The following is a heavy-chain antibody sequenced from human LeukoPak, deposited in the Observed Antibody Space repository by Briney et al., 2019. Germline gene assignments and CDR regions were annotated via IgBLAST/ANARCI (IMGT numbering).Heavy chain of an antibody. CDR3: ARADDYGDYVAGRYFDL. CDR2: IYYSGST. D-gene: IGHD4-17*01. J-gene: IGHJ2*01. V-gene: IGHV4-31*03. Sequence: SETLSLTCTVSGGSISSGGYYWSWIRQHPGKGLEWIGYIYYSGSTYYNPSLKSRVTISVDTSKNQFSLKLSSVTAADTAVYYCARADDYGDYVAGRYFDLWGRGTLVTVSS. CDR1: GGSISSGGYY.